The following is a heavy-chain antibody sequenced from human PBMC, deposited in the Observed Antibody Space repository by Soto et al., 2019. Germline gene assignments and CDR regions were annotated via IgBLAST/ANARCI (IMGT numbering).Heavy chain of an antibody. J-gene: IGHJ4*02. CDR2: VSVSGGST. D-gene: IGHD1-20*01. V-gene: IGHV3-23*01. CDR1: GFTFSSYA. CDR3: AKPPDYNWDDY. Sequence: EVQLLESGGGLVQPGGSLRLSCAASGFTFSSYAMSRVRHAPGKGLEWISAVSVSGGSTYYADSVKGRFTISRDNSKDTLYLQMNNLRAEVTAVYYCAKPPDYNWDDYWGQGTLVTVSS.